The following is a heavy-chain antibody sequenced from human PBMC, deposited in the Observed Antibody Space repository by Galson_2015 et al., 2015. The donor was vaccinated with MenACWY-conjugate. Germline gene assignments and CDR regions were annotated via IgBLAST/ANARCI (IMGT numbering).Heavy chain of an antibody. CDR3: AIHSSSWYYYYLDV. CDR2: ISSSSSSV. Sequence: SLRLSCAASGFTFSRYTLNWVRQAPGKGLEWVSAISSSSSSVYYADSVMGRFTISRDNAKNSLFLQMDGLRAEDTAVYYCAIHSSSWYYYYLDVWGQGTLVTVSS. CDR1: GFTFSRYT. V-gene: IGHV3-21*01. J-gene: IGHJ4*02. D-gene: IGHD6-13*01.